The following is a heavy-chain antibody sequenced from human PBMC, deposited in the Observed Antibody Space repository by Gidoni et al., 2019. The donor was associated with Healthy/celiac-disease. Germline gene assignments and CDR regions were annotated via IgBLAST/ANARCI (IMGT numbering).Heavy chain of an antibody. Sequence: QLQLQESGPGLVKPSETLSLTCTVSGGSISSSSYYWGWIRQPPGKGLEWIGSIYYSGSTYYNPSLKSRVTISVDTSKNQFSLKLSSVTAADTAVYYCARRPRLWAAAGTRALDYWGQGTLVTVSS. D-gene: IGHD6-13*01. J-gene: IGHJ4*02. CDR3: ARRPRLWAAAGTRALDY. CDR2: IYYSGST. V-gene: IGHV4-39*01. CDR1: GGSISSSSYY.